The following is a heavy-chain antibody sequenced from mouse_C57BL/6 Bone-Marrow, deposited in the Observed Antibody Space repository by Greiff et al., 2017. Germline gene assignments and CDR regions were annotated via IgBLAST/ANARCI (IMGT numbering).Heavy chain of an antibody. D-gene: IGHD1-1*01. J-gene: IGHJ1*03. V-gene: IGHV1-19*01. CDR3: ARSYGSSYVLYFDV. CDR1: GYTFTDYY. Sequence: VQLKQSGPVLVKPGASVKMSCKASGYTFTDYYMNWVKQSHGKSLEWIGGINPYNGGTSYNQKFKGKATLTVDKSSRTAYMELNSLPSEYSAGYYCARSYGSSYVLYFDVWGTGTTVTVSS. CDR2: INPYNGGT.